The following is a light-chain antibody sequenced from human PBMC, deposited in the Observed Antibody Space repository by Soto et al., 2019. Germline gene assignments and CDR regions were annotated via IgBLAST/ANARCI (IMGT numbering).Light chain of an antibody. J-gene: IGLJ1*01. CDR2: DVS. CDR3: CSYAGSYV. CDR1: SSDVGGYNY. Sequence: QSVLTQPRSVSGSPGQSVTISCTGTSSDVGGYNYVSWYQQHPGKAPKLMIYDVSKRPSGVPDRFSGSKSGNTASLTISGLQAEDEADSYCCSYAGSYVFGTGTKLTVL. V-gene: IGLV2-11*01.